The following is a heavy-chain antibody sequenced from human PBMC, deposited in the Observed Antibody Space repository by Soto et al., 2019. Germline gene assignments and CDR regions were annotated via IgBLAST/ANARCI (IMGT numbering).Heavy chain of an antibody. J-gene: IGHJ4*02. V-gene: IGHV1-3*01. CDR2: INAGDGTT. CDR3: ARAPFGDYDY. Sequence: QVQLVQSGAEVKRPGASVKVSCKTSGYTFTSYAIHWVRQAPGQRPEWVGWINAGDGTTKYSQKFRDRVTISRDISATTAYMDLSSLKSEDTAVYYCARAPFGDYDYWGQGTLVTVSS. CDR1: GYTFTSYA. D-gene: IGHD4-17*01.